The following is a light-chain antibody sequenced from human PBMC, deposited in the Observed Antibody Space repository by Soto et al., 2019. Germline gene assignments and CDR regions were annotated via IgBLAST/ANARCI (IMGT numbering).Light chain of an antibody. CDR1: PSVSNS. Sequence: ESVLTQSPATLSLSPGERATLSCRASPSVSNSLAWYQHKPGQAPRLLIYDASNRATGVPTRFSGSGSGTDFTLTISSLEPEDFGLYYCQHYHNFPRTFGQGTKLEIK. CDR2: DAS. J-gene: IGKJ2*01. V-gene: IGKV3-11*01. CDR3: QHYHNFPRT.